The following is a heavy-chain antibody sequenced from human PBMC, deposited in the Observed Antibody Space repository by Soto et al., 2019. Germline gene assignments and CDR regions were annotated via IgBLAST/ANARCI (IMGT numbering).Heavy chain of an antibody. CDR1: GFTFSSYS. J-gene: IGHJ4*02. D-gene: IGHD1-26*01. V-gene: IGHV3-21*04. CDR2: ISGSSSYI. Sequence: PGGSLRLSCAASGFTFSSYSMNWVRQAPGKGLEWVSSISGSSSYIYYADSMKGRFTISRDNAKNSLYLQMNTLRAEDTAIYYCARDLRRNSGSYFDYWGQGTPVTVSS. CDR3: ARDLRRNSGSYFDY.